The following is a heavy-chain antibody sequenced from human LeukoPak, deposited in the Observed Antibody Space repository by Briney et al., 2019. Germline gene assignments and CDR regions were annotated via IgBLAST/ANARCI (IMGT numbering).Heavy chain of an antibody. CDR3: ARDPDTAMVIGY. CDR2: IIPILGIA. D-gene: IGHD5-18*01. CDR1: GGTFSSYA. V-gene: IGHV1-69*04. Sequence: SVKVSCKASGGTFSSYAISWVRQAPGQGLEWMGRIIPILGIANYAQKFQGRVTITADKSTSTAYLELSSLRSEDTAVYYCARDPDTAMVIGYWGQGTLVTVSS. J-gene: IGHJ4*02.